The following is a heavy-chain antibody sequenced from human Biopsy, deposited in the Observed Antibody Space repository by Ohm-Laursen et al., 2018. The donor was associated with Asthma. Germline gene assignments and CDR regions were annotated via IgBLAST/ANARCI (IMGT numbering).Heavy chain of an antibody. CDR1: GYNFISFA. CDR2: VNTGNGDT. V-gene: IGHV1-3*04. D-gene: IGHD3-9*01. Sequence: ASVTASCKASGYNFISFAIHWVRQAPGQRLEWMGWVNTGNGDTKHSQKFQGRVTITRDTSASTAYMELRSLRSEDPATYYWARTYYDFLTGQVKDVFGVWGQGTMVTVSS. CDR3: ARTYYDFLTGQVKDVFGV. J-gene: IGHJ3*01.